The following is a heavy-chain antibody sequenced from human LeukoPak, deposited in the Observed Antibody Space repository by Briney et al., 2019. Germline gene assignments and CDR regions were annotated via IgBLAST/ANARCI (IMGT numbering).Heavy chain of an antibody. Sequence: ASVKVSCKTSGYTFTRYGISWVRQAPGQGLEWMGWISASNGKTDYAQKFQGRVTMTTDTSAKTAYMEMRSLRSDDTAVYYCARDWLPYYRSGAALDPWGQGTLVTVSS. J-gene: IGHJ5*02. D-gene: IGHD3-10*01. CDR3: ARDWLPYYRSGAALDP. CDR2: ISASNGKT. CDR1: GYTFTRYG. V-gene: IGHV1-18*01.